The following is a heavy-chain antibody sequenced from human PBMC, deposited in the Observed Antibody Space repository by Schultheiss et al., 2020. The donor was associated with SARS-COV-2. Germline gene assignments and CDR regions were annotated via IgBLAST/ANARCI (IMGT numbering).Heavy chain of an antibody. D-gene: IGHD3-10*01. CDR1: GFTFSSYA. J-gene: IGHJ6*02. Sequence: GESLKISCAASGFTFSSYAMHWVRQAPGKGLEWVAVISYDGSNKYYADSVKGRFTISRDNSKNTLYLQMNSLRAEDTAVYYCARGGKRYYYGMDVWGQGTTVTVSS. CDR2: ISYDGSNK. CDR3: ARGGKRYYYGMDV. V-gene: IGHV3-30*04.